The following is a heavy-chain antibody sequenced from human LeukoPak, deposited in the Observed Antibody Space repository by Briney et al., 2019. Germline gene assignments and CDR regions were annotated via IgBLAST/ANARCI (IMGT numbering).Heavy chain of an antibody. V-gene: IGHV4-61*01. CDR3: ARVTGYTIEDYFDY. J-gene: IGHJ4*02. Sequence: SETLSLTCTVPGGSISSGSYYWSWIRQPPGKGLEWIGYIYYSGSTNYNPSLKSRVTISVKTSKNQFSLKLRSVTAADTAVYYCARVTGYTIEDYFDYWGQGTLVTVSS. CDR1: GGSISSGSYY. CDR2: IYYSGST. D-gene: IGHD3-9*01.